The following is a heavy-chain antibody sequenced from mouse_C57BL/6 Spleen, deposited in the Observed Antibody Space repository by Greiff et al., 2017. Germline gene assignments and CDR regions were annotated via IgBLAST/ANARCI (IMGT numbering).Heavy chain of an antibody. CDR2: IDPSDSYT. D-gene: IGHD1-1*01. Sequence: QVQLKQPGAELVKPGASVKLSCKASGYTFTSYWMQWVKQRPGQGLEWIGEIDPSDSYTNYNQKFKGKATLTVDTSSSTAYMQLSSLTSEDAAVYYCGRVATVVEDYFDDWGQGTTLTVSS. CDR1: GYTFTSYW. V-gene: IGHV1-50*01. CDR3: GRVATVVEDYFDD. J-gene: IGHJ2*01.